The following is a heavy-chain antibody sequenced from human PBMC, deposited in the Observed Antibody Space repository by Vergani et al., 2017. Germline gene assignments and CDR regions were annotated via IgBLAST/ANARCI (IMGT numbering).Heavy chain of an antibody. CDR3: ARGRYCSSTSCYRPGDYYYYYMDV. J-gene: IGHJ6*03. CDR2: IKHSGST. V-gene: IGHV4-34*01. CDR1: GGSFSGYY. D-gene: IGHD2-2*02. Sequence: QVQLQQWGAGLLKPSETLSLTCAVYGGSFSGYYWSWIRQPPGEGLEWSGEIKHSGSTNNNPTLKSQVTISVDTSKNQFSLKMSSVTAADTAVYYCARGRYCSSTSCYRPGDYYYYYMDVWGKGTTVTVSS.